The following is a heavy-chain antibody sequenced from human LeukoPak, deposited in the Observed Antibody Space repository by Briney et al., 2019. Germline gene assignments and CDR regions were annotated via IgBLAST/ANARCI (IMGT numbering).Heavy chain of an antibody. CDR1: GYYIISGDY. Sequence: SETLSLTCAVSGYYIISGDYWGWIRQPPGKGLEWIGSVYYSGSTHYNPSLKSRVTISVDRSRNQFSLRLSSVTAADTAVYYCARNSTVTSPSPGSCSYWGQGTLATVSS. J-gene: IGHJ4*02. CDR3: ARNSTVTSPSPGSCSY. CDR2: VYYSGST. V-gene: IGHV4-38-2*01. D-gene: IGHD4-17*01.